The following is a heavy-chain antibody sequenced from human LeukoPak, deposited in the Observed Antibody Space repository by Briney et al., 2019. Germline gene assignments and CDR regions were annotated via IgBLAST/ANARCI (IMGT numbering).Heavy chain of an antibody. CDR3: AKGTTLLRFLEWLLDY. CDR2: ISGSGGST. V-gene: IGHV3-23*01. D-gene: IGHD3-3*01. CDR1: GFTFSSYA. Sequence: HPGGSLRLSCAASGFTFSSYAMSWVRQAPGKGLEWVSAISGSGGSTYYADSVKGRFTISRDNSKNTLYLQMNSLRAEDTAVYYCAKGTTLLRFLEWLLDYWGQGTLVTVSS. J-gene: IGHJ4*02.